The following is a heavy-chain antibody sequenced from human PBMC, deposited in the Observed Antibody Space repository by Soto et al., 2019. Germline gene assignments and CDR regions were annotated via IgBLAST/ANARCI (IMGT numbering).Heavy chain of an antibody. CDR2: SYPDNSNT. J-gene: IGHJ5*02. Sequence: PGESLKISCKGSGYFFAGYWIAWVRQMPGKGLEWMGISYPDNSNTKYSRSFQGQVTISADKSSSTAYLQWSSLKASDTAIYYCARQGAAVPTVPSIWFDPWGQGTLVTVSS. CDR1: GYFFAGYW. D-gene: IGHD6-13*01. CDR3: ARQGAAVPTVPSIWFDP. V-gene: IGHV5-51*01.